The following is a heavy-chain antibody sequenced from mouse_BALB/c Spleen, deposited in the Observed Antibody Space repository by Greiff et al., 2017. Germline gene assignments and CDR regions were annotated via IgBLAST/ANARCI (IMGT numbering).Heavy chain of an antibody. CDR3: ARSGYYYGSSYYFDY. D-gene: IGHD1-1*01. CDR1: GFTFSSYT. CDR2: ISSGGGNT. Sequence: EVHLVESGGGLVKPGGSLKLSCAASGFTFSSYTMSWVRQTPEKRLEWVATISSGGGNTYYPDSVKGRFTISRDNAKNNLYLQMSSLRSEDTALYYCARSGYYYGSSYYFDYWGQGTTLTVSS. V-gene: IGHV5-9*03. J-gene: IGHJ2*01.